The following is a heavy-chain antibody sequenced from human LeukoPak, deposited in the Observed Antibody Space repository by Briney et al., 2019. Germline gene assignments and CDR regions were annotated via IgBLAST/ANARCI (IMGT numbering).Heavy chain of an antibody. V-gene: IGHV4-59*13. CDR1: GASISNYY. D-gene: IGHD4-17*01. Sequence: SETLSLTCTVSGASISNYYWSWIRQPPGGGLEWIGYFFSSGSTRYNTSLKTRVTISVDTSKNQLSLKMTSVSAADTALYYCARGGVIRSGDYHFDFWGQGTLVTVSS. CDR3: ARGGVIRSGDYHFDF. J-gene: IGHJ4*02. CDR2: FFSSGST.